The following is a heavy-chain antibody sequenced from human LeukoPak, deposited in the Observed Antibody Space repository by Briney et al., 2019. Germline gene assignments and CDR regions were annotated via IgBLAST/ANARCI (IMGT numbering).Heavy chain of an antibody. D-gene: IGHD3-22*01. CDR2: ISWNSGSI. CDR3: ARASYTMMVDY. Sequence: GGPLRLSCAASGFTFDDYAMHWVRQAPGKGLEWVSGISWNSGSIGYADSVKGRFTISRDNAKNSLYLQMNSLRAEDTAVYYCARASYTMMVDYWGQGTLVTVSS. CDR1: GFTFDDYA. J-gene: IGHJ4*02. V-gene: IGHV3-9*01.